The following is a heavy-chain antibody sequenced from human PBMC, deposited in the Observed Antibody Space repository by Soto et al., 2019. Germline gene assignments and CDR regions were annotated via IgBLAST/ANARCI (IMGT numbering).Heavy chain of an antibody. V-gene: IGHV3-23*01. CDR1: GFILSDYG. Sequence: EVQLLDSGGGLVQPGGSLRLSCAVSGFILSDYGATWVRQAPGKGLEWVSGFSGGGGGTFYADSVKGRFTISRDDSKNTAYLQMNSLGVEDTAVYYCVRWNGFGDHWGQGTLVTVSS. CDR3: VRWNGFGDH. J-gene: IGHJ4*02. CDR2: FSGGGGGT. D-gene: IGHD1-1*01.